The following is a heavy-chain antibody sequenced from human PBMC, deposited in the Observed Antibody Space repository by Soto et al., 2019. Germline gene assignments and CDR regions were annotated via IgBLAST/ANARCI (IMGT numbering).Heavy chain of an antibody. CDR3: ARGYYGSGSYYGMDV. CDR2: MNPNSGNT. CDR1: RYTFSSYD. J-gene: IGHJ6*02. Sequence: SVEVSFEASRYTFSSYDINWVRQATGQGLEWMGWMNPNSGNTGYAQKFQGRVTMTRNTSISTAYMELSSLRSEDTAVYYCARGYYGSGSYYGMDVWGQGTTVTVSS. D-gene: IGHD3-10*01. V-gene: IGHV1-8*01.